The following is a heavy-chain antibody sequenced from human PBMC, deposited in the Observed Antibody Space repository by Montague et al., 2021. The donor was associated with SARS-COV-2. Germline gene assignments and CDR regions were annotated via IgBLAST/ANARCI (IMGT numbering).Heavy chain of an antibody. CDR2: INHSGST. V-gene: IGHV4-34*01. J-gene: IGHJ4*02. Sequence: SETLSLTCAVYGGSFSGYYRSWICKPPGKGLERIGEINHSGSTNYNPSLKSRVPISVDTSKNQYSLKLSSVTAADTAAYYCAREVRGRIVVVIAIPYYYFDYWGQGTLVTVSS. D-gene: IGHD2-21*01. CDR3: AREVRGRIVVVIAIPYYYFDY. CDR1: GGSFSGYY.